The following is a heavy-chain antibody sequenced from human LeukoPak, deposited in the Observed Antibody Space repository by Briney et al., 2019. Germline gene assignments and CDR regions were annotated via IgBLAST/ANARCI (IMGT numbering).Heavy chain of an antibody. D-gene: IGHD4-17*01. J-gene: IGHJ6*02. CDR1: GGSISSGGYY. Sequence: SETLSLTCTVSGGSISSGGYYWSWIRQHPGKGLEWIGYIYYSGSTYYNPSLKSRVTISVDTSKNQFSLKPSSVTAADTAVYYCARVTPTTVTTSRDDYYGMDVWGQGTTVTVSS. V-gene: IGHV4-31*03. CDR3: ARVTPTTVTTSRDDYYGMDV. CDR2: IYYSGST.